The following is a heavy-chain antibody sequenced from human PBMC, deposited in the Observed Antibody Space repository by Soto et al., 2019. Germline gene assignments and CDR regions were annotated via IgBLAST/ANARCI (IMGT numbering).Heavy chain of an antibody. CDR2: ISSSTSYT. CDR1: GFTFSDYY. CDR3: AMTGCSSTGCFLYWFDP. Sequence: QVQLVESGGGLVKPGGSLRLSCAASGFTFSDYYMSWIRQAPGKGLEWVSYISSSTSYTNYADTVKGRFTISRDNAKKSLYLQMHSLRAEDTTVYYCAMTGCSSTGCFLYWFDPWGQGTLVTVSS. J-gene: IGHJ5*02. V-gene: IGHV3-11*05. D-gene: IGHD2-2*01.